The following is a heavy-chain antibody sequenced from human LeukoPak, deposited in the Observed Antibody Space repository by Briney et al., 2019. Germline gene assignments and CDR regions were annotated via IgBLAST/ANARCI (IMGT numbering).Heavy chain of an antibody. CDR1: GFTFSSYA. J-gene: IGHJ4*02. D-gene: IGHD3-10*01. CDR3: ARVGALWSYYFDY. CDR2: ISYDGSNK. V-gene: IGHV3-30-3*01. Sequence: PGGSLRLSCAASGFTFSSYAMHWVRQAPGKGLEWVAVISYDGSNKYYADSGKGRFTISRDNSKNTLYLQMNSLRAEDTAVYYCARVGALWSYYFDYWGQGTLVTVSS.